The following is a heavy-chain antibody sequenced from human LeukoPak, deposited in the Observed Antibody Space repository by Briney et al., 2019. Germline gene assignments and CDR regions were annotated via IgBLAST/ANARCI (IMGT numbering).Heavy chain of an antibody. D-gene: IGHD2-2*01. CDR1: GVTFSSYA. J-gene: IGHJ4*02. CDR2: IIPIFSTA. CDR3: FTADCSSTSCYGFFDY. Sequence: SVKVSCKASGVTFSSYAISWVRQAPGQGLEWMGGIIPIFSTANYAQTFQGRVTITADESTSTAYMELSRLRSEDTAVYYSFTADCSSTSCYGFFDYWGQGTLVTVSS. V-gene: IGHV1-69*13.